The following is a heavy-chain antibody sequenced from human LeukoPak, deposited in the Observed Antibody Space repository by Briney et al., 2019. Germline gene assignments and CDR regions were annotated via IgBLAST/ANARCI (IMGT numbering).Heavy chain of an antibody. D-gene: IGHD6-13*01. CDR2: IRYDGSNK. CDR1: GFTFSSYG. J-gene: IGHJ4*02. V-gene: IGHV3-30*02. Sequence: GGSLRLSCAAAGFTFSSYGMHWVRQAPGKGLEWVAFIRYDGSNKYYADSVKGRFTISRDNSKNTLYLQMNSLRAEDTAVYYCAKDDGLLYSSSWYYFDYWGQGTLVTVSS. CDR3: AKDDGLLYSSSWYYFDY.